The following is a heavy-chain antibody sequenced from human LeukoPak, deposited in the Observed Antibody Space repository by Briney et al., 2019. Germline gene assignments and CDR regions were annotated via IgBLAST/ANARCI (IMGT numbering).Heavy chain of an antibody. D-gene: IGHD5-18*01. Sequence: SETLSLTCTVSGGSINNYYWSWIRQPPGKGLGWIGYIYYSGSTNYNPSLKSRVSISVDTSKNQFSLKLSSVTAADTAVYYCARIVPYNYGYVDYWGQGTLVTVSS. J-gene: IGHJ4*02. CDR1: GGSINNYY. V-gene: IGHV4-59*01. CDR2: IYYSGST. CDR3: ARIVPYNYGYVDY.